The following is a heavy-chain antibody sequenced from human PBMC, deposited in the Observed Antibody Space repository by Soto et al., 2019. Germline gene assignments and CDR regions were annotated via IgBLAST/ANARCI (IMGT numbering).Heavy chain of an antibody. CDR3: TRGPRVSSTGTGAH. CDR2: ISDDGSTT. D-gene: IGHD1-1*01. V-gene: IGHV3-74*01. J-gene: IGHJ4*02. Sequence: GGSLRLSCEVSGLTFSAYWRHWVRQVPGKGLIWVSRISDDGSTTTYADSVKGRFTISRDNAKNTLYLQMNSLRADDTGLYYCTRGPRVSSTGTGAHWGQGTLVTVYS. CDR1: GLTFSAYW.